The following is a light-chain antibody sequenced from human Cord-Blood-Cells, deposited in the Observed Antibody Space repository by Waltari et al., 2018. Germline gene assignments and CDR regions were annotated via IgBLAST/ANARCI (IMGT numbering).Light chain of an antibody. CDR2: KDS. J-gene: IGLJ2*01. CDR1: SLPKQY. V-gene: IGLV3-25*03. Sequence: SSELTQPPSVSVSPGQPARTPCSGVSLPKQYAYWYQQKPGQAPVLVIYKDSERPSGIPERFSGSSSGTTVTLTISGVQAEDEADYYCQSADSSGTYVVFGGGTKLTVL. CDR3: QSADSSGTYVV.